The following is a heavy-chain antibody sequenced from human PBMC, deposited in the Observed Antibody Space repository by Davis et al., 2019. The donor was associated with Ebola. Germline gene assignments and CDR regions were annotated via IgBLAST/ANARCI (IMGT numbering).Heavy chain of an antibody. D-gene: IGHD2-15*01. CDR3: ARDNGGGSHYYYGMDV. CDR1: GYTFTSYA. CDR2: INTNTGNP. J-gene: IGHJ6*04. Sequence: AASVKVSCKASGYTFTSYAMNWVRQAPGQGLEWMGWINTNTGNPTYAQGFTGRFVFSLDTSVSTAYLQISSLKAEDTAVDYCARDNGGGSHYYYGMDVWGKGTTVTVSS. V-gene: IGHV7-4-1*02.